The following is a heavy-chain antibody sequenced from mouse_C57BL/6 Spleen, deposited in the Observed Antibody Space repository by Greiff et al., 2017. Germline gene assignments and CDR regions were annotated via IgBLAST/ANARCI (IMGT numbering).Heavy chain of an antibody. CDR2: IHPNSGST. V-gene: IGHV1-64*01. J-gene: IGHJ2*01. Sequence: VQLQQPGAELVKPGASVKLSCTASGYTFTSYWMHWVKQRPGQGLEWIGMIHPNSGSTNYNEKFKSKATLTVDKSSSTAYMQLSSLTSEDSAVYYCASGRSSSRYFDYWGQGTTLTVSS. D-gene: IGHD1-1*01. CDR1: GYTFTSYW. CDR3: ASGRSSSRYFDY.